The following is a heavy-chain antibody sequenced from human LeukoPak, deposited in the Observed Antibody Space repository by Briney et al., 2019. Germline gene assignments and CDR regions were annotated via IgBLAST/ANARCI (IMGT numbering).Heavy chain of an antibody. J-gene: IGHJ4*01. Sequence: GGSLRLSCAASGFTFSSYWMSWVRQAPGTGLEWVANIKQDGSEKYYVDSVKGRFTISRDNAQNSLHLQMNSLRAEDTAVYYCARLSSGWYGDFDYWGQGTLVTVSS. CDR1: GFTFSSYW. V-gene: IGHV3-7*03. D-gene: IGHD6-19*01. CDR2: IKQDGSEK. CDR3: ARLSSGWYGDFDY.